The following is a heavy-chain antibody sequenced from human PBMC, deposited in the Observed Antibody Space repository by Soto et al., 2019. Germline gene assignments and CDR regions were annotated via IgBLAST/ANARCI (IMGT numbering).Heavy chain of an antibody. CDR3: ARMGYATGWYHFDY. CDR2: IYFRGST. V-gene: IGHV4-39*01. D-gene: IGHD2-8*01. J-gene: IGHJ4*02. Sequence: QLLLQESGPGLVEPSETLSLTCSVSGGAISSGTNYWGWVRRAPGKGLEWIGNIYFRGSTYYNPSLKSRVTIAIDTSKNQFSLKLRSVTAADTAVYYCARMGYATGWYHFDYWGQGALVTVSS. CDR1: GGAISSGTNY.